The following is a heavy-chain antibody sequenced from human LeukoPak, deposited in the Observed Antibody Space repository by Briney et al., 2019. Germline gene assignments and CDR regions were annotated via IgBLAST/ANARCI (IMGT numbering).Heavy chain of an antibody. CDR3: ASAEMGYCSGGSCYSGYYYGMDV. CDR2: IYYSGST. V-gene: IGHV4-59*01. J-gene: IGHJ6*02. D-gene: IGHD2-15*01. Sequence: SETLSLTCTVSGGSISSYYWSWIRQPPGKGLERIGYIYYSGSTNYNPSLKSRVTISVDTSKNQFSLKLSSVTAADTAVYYCASAEMGYCSGGSCYSGYYYGMDVWGQGTTVTVSS. CDR1: GGSISSYY.